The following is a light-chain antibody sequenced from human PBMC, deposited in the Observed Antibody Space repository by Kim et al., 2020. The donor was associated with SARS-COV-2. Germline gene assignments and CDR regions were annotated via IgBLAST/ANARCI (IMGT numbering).Light chain of an antibody. CDR1: QDVSRW. J-gene: IGKJ5*01. Sequence: DIQMTQSPSTLSASVGDRVSITCRASQDVSRWLAWYQQKPGKAPKLLIYDASTVESGVPSRFSGSGSGTEFTLTISSLQPDDFATYYCQQHASYAITFGQGTLLEIK. CDR2: DAS. CDR3: QQHASYAIT. V-gene: IGKV1-5*01.